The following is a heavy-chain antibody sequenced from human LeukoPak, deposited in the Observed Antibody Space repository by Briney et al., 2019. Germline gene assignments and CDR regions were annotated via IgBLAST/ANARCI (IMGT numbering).Heavy chain of an antibody. D-gene: IGHD2-2*01. Sequence: SVKVSCKASGGTFSSYAISWVRQAPGQGLEWMGRIIPILGIANYAQKFQGRVTITADKSTSTAYMELSSLRSEDTAVYYCNSRYCSSTSCFDVPAYYYYGMDVRGQGTTVTVSS. V-gene: IGHV1-69*04. CDR1: GGTFSSYA. CDR3: NSRYCSSTSCFDVPAYYYYGMDV. J-gene: IGHJ6*02. CDR2: IIPILGIA.